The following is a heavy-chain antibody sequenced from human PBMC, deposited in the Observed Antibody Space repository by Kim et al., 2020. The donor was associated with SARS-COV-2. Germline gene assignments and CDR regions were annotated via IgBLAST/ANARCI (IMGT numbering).Heavy chain of an antibody. D-gene: IGHD2-21*02. CDR1: GFTFSSYS. Sequence: GGSLRLSCAASGFTFSSYSMNWVRQAPGKGLEWVSSISSSSSYIYYADSVKGRFTISRDNAKNSLYLQMNSLRAEDTAVYYCARACGGDCYSHIAFDYWGQGTLVTVSS. V-gene: IGHV3-21*01. CDR2: ISSSSSYI. J-gene: IGHJ4*02. CDR3: ARACGGDCYSHIAFDY.